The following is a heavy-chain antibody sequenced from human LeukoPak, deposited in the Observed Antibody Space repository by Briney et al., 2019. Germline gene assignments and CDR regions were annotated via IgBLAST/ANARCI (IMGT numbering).Heavy chain of an antibody. J-gene: IGHJ4*02. D-gene: IGHD6-13*01. CDR2: ISGSGGST. V-gene: IGHV3-23*01. CDR1: GFTFSSYA. Sequence: GGSLRLSCAASGFTFSSYAMSWVRQAPGKGLERVSAISGSGGSTYYADSVKGRFTISRDNSKNTLYLQMNSLRAEDTAVYYCAKDLQSSYSSSWYFGDYWGQGTLVTVSS. CDR3: AKDLQSSYSSSWYFGDY.